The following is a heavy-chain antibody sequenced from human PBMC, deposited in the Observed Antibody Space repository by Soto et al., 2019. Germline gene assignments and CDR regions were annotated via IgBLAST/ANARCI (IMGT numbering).Heavy chain of an antibody. D-gene: IGHD1-20*01. CDR3: ASDIIPDGYVDY. Sequence: SQTLSLICTLSGGSLSSGRYYWSWIRQHPGKGLAWIGSIYYSGSTSYNPSLKSRVTRSVDTSKYQFSLKLSSVTAGATAVYNCASDIIPDGYVDYWGQESLVTVSS. V-gene: IGHV4-31*03. J-gene: IGHJ4*02. CDR2: IYYSGST. CDR1: GGSLSSGRYY.